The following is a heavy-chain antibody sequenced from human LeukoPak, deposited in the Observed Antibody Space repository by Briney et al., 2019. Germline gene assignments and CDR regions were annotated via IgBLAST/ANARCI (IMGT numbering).Heavy chain of an antibody. CDR3: ARGGQWLYSDY. D-gene: IGHD3-22*01. CDR2: ISGYNGNT. Sequence: ASVKVSCRASGYTFTNYGVSWVRQAPGQGLEWMGWISGYNGNTDYAQKLQGRVTMTTDTSTSTAYMELRRLRSDDTAVFSCARGGQWLYSDYWGQGTLVTVSS. V-gene: IGHV1-18*01. J-gene: IGHJ4*02. CDR1: GYTFTNYG.